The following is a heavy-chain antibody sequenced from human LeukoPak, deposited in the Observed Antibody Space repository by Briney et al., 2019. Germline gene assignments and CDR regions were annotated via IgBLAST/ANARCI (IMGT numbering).Heavy chain of an antibody. CDR1: GYTFTSYG. CDR3: ARDLPVPGDYSDAFDI. D-gene: IGHD4-17*01. CDR2: ISAYNGNT. V-gene: IGHV1-18*01. J-gene: IGHJ3*02. Sequence: GASVKVSCKASGYTFTSYGISWVRQAPGQGLEWMGWISAYNGNTNYAQKLQGRVTMTTDTSTSTAYMELRSLRSDDTAVYYCARDLPVPGDYSDAFDIWGQGTMVTVSS.